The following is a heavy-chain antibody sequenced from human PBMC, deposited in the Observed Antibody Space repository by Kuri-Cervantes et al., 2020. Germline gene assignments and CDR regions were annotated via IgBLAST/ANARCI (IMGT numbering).Heavy chain of an antibody. D-gene: IGHD3-10*01. V-gene: IGHV4-38-2*01. CDR1: GYSISSGYY. CDR2: IYYSGST. J-gene: IGHJ1*01. CDR3: ARYWFRGYFQH. Sequence: GSLRLSCAVSGYSISSGYYWGWIRQPPGKGLEWIGSIYYSGSTYYNPSLKSRVTISVDTSKNQFSLKLSSVTAADTAVYYCARYWFRGYFQHWGQGTLVTVSS.